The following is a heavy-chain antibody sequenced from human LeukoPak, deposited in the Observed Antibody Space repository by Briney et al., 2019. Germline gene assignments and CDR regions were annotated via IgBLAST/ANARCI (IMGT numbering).Heavy chain of an antibody. CDR3: ARDLIGLRSEMAGY. J-gene: IGHJ4*02. CDR2: ISYDGSNK. CDR1: GFTFSSYA. Sequence: GGSLRLSCAASGFTFSSYAMHWVRQAPGKGLEWVAVISYDGSNKYYADSVKGRFTISRDNSKNTLYLQMNSLRAEDTAVYYCARDLIGLRSEMAGYWGQGTLVTVSS. D-gene: IGHD5-24*01. V-gene: IGHV3-30*04.